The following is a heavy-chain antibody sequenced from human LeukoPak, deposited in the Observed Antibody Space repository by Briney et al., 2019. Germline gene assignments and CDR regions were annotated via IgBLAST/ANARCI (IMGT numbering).Heavy chain of an antibody. CDR3: ARAGPGSGWYFDY. D-gene: IGHD6-19*01. CDR1: GYDFTSVG. J-gene: IGHJ4*02. CDR2: ISPYNGNT. Sequence: ASVEVSCKASGYDFTSVGITWVRRAPGQGLEWMGWISPYNGNTRYAQKFQGRVAMTTDTSTTTAYMELRGLRFNDTAVYYCARAGPGSGWYFDYCGQRTVVADSS. V-gene: IGHV1-18*01.